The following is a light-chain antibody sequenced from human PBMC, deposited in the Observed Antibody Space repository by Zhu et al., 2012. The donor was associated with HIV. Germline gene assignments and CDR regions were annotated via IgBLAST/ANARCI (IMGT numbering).Light chain of an antibody. CDR2: GAT. CDR1: QGISKY. V-gene: IGKV1-27*01. CDR3: QQYFNPPWT. Sequence: DIQMTQSPSSLSASVGDRVTITCRASQGISKYLAWYQQKPGKVPKLLIHGATTLLSGVPSRFSGRRSGTDFTLTISGLQPEDVATYYCQQYFNPPWTFGQGTKVEI. J-gene: IGKJ1*01.